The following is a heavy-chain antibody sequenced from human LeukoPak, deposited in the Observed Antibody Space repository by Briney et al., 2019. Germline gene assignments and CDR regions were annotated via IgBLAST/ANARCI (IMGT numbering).Heavy chain of an antibody. CDR3: ARGYRVRGVIYWYFDL. CDR1: GGSISTYY. Sequence: SETLSLTCSVSGGSISTYYWSWIRQPPGKGLEWIGEINHSGSTNYNPSLKGRVTISVDTSKNQFSLKLSSVTAADTAVYYCARGYRVRGVIYWYFDLWGRGTLVTVSS. D-gene: IGHD3-10*01. CDR2: INHSGST. V-gene: IGHV4-34*01. J-gene: IGHJ2*01.